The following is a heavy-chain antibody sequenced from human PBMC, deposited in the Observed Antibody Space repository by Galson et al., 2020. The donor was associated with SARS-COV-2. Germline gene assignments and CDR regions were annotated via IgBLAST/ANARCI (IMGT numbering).Heavy chain of an antibody. CDR3: ARDQCHYYNSGYYHRFDP. CDR2: ISANNDNI. J-gene: IGHJ5*02. CDR1: GYMFTSYG. D-gene: IGHD3-22*01. V-gene: IGHV1-18*01. Sequence: ASVKVSCKTSGYMFTSYGIGWVRQAPGQGLEWMGWISANNDNINYAQKFQGRVTMTTDTSTATAYMELTRLTSDDTAVYYCARDQCHYYNSGYYHRFDPWGQGTLVTVSS.